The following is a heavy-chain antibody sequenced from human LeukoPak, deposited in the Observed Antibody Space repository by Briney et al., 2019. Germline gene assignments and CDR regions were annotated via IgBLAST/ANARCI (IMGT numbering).Heavy chain of an antibody. Sequence: GGSLRLSCAASGFTFSSYAMHWVRQAPGKGLEYVSAISSNGGSTYYANSVKGRFTISRDNSKNTLYLQMGSLRAEDMAVYYCARTYSSGWYKGFDYWGQGTLVTVSS. V-gene: IGHV3-64*01. CDR3: ARTYSSGWYKGFDY. CDR1: GFTFSSYA. D-gene: IGHD6-19*01. CDR2: ISSNGGST. J-gene: IGHJ4*02.